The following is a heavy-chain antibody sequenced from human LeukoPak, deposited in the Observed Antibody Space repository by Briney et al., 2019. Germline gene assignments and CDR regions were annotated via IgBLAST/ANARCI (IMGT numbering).Heavy chain of an antibody. CDR3: ARSEGYYDSSGCFDY. D-gene: IGHD3-22*01. J-gene: IGHJ4*02. CDR1: GGSISSYY. V-gene: IGHV4-59*08. CDR2: IYYSGST. Sequence: NASETLSLTCTVSGGSISSYYWSWIRQSPGKGLEWIGYIYYSGSTNYNPSLKSRVTISVDTSKNQFSLKLSSVTAADTAVYYCARSEGYYDSSGCFDYWGQGTLVTVSS.